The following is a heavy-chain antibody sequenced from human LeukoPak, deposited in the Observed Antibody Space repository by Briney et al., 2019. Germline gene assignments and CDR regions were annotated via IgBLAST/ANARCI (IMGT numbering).Heavy chain of an antibody. J-gene: IGHJ4*02. D-gene: IGHD2-15*01. CDR2: SGSGDNT. V-gene: IGHV3-23*01. CDR1: GFTFSSYA. CDR3: ARALRYCRGGNCF. Sequence: GGSLRLSCAASGFTFSSYAMNWVRQAPGKGLEWISSSGSGDNTYYADSVKGRFTISRDNSKNTLYLQMNSLRAEDTAVYYCARALRYCRGGNCFWGQGTLVTVSS.